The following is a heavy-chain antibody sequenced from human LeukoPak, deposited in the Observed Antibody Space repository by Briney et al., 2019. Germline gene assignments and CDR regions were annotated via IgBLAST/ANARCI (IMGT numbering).Heavy chain of an antibody. CDR1: GGSISNYY. D-gene: IGHD4-23*01. V-gene: IGHV4-59*08. Sequence: PSETLSLTCTVSGGSISNYYWSWIRQPQGKGLEWIGYIYHSGSTNYNPSLKSRVTISVDTSKNQFSLKLSSVTAAETAVYYCARHGRWVGPAGYWGQGTLVTVSS. CDR3: ARHGRWVGPAGY. CDR2: IYHSGST. J-gene: IGHJ4*02.